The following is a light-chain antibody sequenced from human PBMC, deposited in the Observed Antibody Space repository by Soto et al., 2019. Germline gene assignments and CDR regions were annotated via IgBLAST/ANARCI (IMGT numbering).Light chain of an antibody. J-gene: IGKJ1*01. CDR2: DAS. Sequence: EIVLTKSPATLSLSPGERATLAVMSSQSVSSYLAWYQQKPGQAPRLLIYDASNRATGIPARFSGSGSGTDFTLTISSLEPEDFAVYYCQQRSNWPPWTFGQGTKV. V-gene: IGKV3-11*01. CDR3: QQRSNWPPWT. CDR1: QSVSSY.